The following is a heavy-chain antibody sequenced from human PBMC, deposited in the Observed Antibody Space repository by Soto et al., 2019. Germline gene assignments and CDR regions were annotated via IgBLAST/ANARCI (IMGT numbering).Heavy chain of an antibody. D-gene: IGHD3-22*01. CDR1: GFTFSSYS. CDR2: ISSSSSYI. Sequence: PGGSLRLSCAASGFTFSSYSMNWVRQAQGKGLEWVSSISSSSSYIYYADSVKGLFTISRDNAKNPLYLQMNSLRADHSSVYYCARYSSLHSSGFDPWGQGTLVTVSS. J-gene: IGHJ5*02. V-gene: IGHV3-21*01. CDR3: ARYSSLHSSGFDP.